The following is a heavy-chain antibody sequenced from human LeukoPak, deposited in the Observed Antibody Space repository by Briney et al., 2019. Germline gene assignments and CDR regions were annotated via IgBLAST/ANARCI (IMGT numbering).Heavy chain of an antibody. Sequence: PGGSLRLSCAASGFTFDDYAMHWVRQAPGKGLEWVSGISWNSGSIGYADSVKGRFTISRDNAKNSLYLQMNSLRAEDTAVYYCARARRADLRFGEAFRHTKAVRAFDIWGQGTMVTASS. CDR3: ARARRADLRFGEAFRHTKAVRAFDI. CDR1: GFTFDDYA. V-gene: IGHV3-9*01. D-gene: IGHD3-10*01. CDR2: ISWNSGSI. J-gene: IGHJ3*02.